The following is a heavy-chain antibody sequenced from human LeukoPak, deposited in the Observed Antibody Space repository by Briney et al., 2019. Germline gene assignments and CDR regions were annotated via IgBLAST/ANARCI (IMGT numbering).Heavy chain of an antibody. J-gene: IGHJ4*02. D-gene: IGHD2-2*01. V-gene: IGHV4-34*01. CDR1: GGSFSGYY. CDR2: INHSGST. Sequence: PSETLSLTCAVYGGSFSGYYWSWIRQPPGKGLEWIGEINHSGSTNYNPSLKSRVTISVDTSKNQFSLKLSSVTAADTAVYYCARNNGRGYCSSTSCYYFAYWGQGTLVTVSS. CDR3: ARNNGRGYCSSTSCYYFAY.